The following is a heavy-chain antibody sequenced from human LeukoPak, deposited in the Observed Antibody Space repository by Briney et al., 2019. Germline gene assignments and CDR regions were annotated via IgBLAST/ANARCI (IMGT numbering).Heavy chain of an antibody. D-gene: IGHD3-3*01. CDR3: ARMIGSGYIDYYYYYYGMDV. V-gene: IGHV4-59*08. Sequence: SETLSLTCTVSGGSISSYYRSWIRQPPGKGLEWIGYIYYSGSTNYNPSLKSRVTISVDTSKNQFSLKLSSVTAADTAVYYCARMIGSGYIDYYYYYYGMDVWGQGTTVTVSS. CDR1: GGSISSYY. J-gene: IGHJ6*02. CDR2: IYYSGST.